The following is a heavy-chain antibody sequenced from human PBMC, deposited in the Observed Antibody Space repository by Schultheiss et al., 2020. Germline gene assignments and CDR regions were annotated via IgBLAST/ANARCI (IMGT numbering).Heavy chain of an antibody. J-gene: IGHJ4*02. CDR1: GGSISSTSYY. CDR2: IYYSGST. Sequence: SETLSLTCVVSGGSISSTSYYWGWIRQPPGKGLEWIGSIYYSGSTNYNPSLKSRVTISVDTSKNQFSLKLSSVTAADTAVYYCARERAYYDSSGYLTVIDYWGQGTLVTVSS. D-gene: IGHD3-22*01. V-gene: IGHV4-39*07. CDR3: ARERAYYDSSGYLTVIDY.